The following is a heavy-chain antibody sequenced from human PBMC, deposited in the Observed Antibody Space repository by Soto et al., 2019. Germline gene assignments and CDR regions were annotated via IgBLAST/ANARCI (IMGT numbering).Heavy chain of an antibody. V-gene: IGHV4-4*07. D-gene: IGHD3-16*01. CDR3: ARDRGNAFDI. CDR1: GDSISSFY. J-gene: IGHJ3*02. Sequence: SETLSLTCSVSGDSISSFYWSWIRQPARKGLEWSGRIYTSGSSNYNPSLKSRVTMSLDTSKNQFSLKLSSVTAADTAVYYCARDRGNAFDIWGQGTMVTVSS. CDR2: IYTSGSS.